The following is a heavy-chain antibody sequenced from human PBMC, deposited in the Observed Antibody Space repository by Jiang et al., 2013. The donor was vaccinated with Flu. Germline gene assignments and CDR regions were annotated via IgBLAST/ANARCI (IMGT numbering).Heavy chain of an antibody. CDR1: GGSISTYH. V-gene: IGHV4-59*08. J-gene: IGHJ5*02. CDR3: ARLESGSPGRFDP. D-gene: IGHD1-26*01. CDR2: IYYSGST. Sequence: GSGLVKPSETLSLTCSVSGGSISTYHWSWVRQPPGKGLECIGYIYYSGSTNYNPSLKSRVTISVDTSKNHLSLKLSSVTAADTAVYYCARLESGSPGRFDPWGQGTLVTVSS.